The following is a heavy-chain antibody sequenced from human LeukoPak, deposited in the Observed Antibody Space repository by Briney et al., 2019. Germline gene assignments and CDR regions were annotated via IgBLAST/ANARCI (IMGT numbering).Heavy chain of an antibody. J-gene: IGHJ4*02. CDR3: ARVPYGSGSSIDY. Sequence: GGSLRLSCAASGFTFTNNFMSWVRQVPGKGLEWVANIKQDGSETTYADSVRGRFTIFRDNAKDSVYLQMNSLRAEDTAVYYCARVPYGSGSSIDYWGQGTLVTVSS. CDR1: GFTFTNNF. V-gene: IGHV3-7*01. D-gene: IGHD3-10*01. CDR2: IKQDGSET.